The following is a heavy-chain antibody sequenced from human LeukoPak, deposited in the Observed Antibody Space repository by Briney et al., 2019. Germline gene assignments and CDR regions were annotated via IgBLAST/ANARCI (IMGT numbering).Heavy chain of an antibody. CDR2: IKGDGSEK. J-gene: IGHJ5*02. V-gene: IGHV3-7*01. CDR1: GFTFNDFA. D-gene: IGHD5-24*01. Sequence: PGGSLRLSCAASGFTFNDFAMTWVRQAPGKGLEWVANIKGDGSEKWYADSVKGRFTISRDNAQNSVHLQMNSLRAEDTAVYHCARDEYRSRWLHPWGQGTLVTVTS. CDR3: ARDEYRSRWLHP.